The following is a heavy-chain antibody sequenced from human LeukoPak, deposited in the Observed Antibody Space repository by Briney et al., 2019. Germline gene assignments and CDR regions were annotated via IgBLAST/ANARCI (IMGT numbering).Heavy chain of an antibody. CDR2: ISSSGSTI. CDR3: ARRSRGNYDFWSGYFPAYYYYYGMDV. CDR1: GFTFSDYY. V-gene: IGHV3-11*01. Sequence: PGGSLRLSCAASGFTFSDYYMSWIRQAPGKGLEWVSYISSSGSTIYYADSVKGRFTISRDNAKNSLYLQMNSLRAEDTAVYYCARRSRGNYDFWSGYFPAYYYYYGMDVWGQGTTVTVSS. J-gene: IGHJ6*02. D-gene: IGHD3-3*01.